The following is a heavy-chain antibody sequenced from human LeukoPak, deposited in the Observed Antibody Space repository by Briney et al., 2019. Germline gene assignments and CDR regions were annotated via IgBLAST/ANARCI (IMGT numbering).Heavy chain of an antibody. CDR2: INPSGGST. V-gene: IGHV1-46*01. CDR1: GYTFTSYY. Sequence: ASVKVSCKASGYTFTSYYMRWVRQAPGQGLEWMGIINPSGGSTSYAQKFQGRVTMTRDTSTSTVYMELSSLRSEDTAVYYCARDVYYDSSGYYGLVDYWGQGTLVTVSA. J-gene: IGHJ4*02. CDR3: ARDVYYDSSGYYGLVDY. D-gene: IGHD3-22*01.